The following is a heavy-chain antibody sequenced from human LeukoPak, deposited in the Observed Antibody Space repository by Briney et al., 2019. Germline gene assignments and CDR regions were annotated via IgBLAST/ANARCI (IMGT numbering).Heavy chain of an antibody. J-gene: IGHJ5*02. V-gene: IGHV1-69*13. Sequence: ASVKVSCKASGGTFSNYAISWVRQAPGQGLEWRGGINPIFGTATYAQKFQGRVTITADESTSTAYMDLSSLRSEDTAVYYCARWEWELLRNWFDPWGQGTLVTVSS. CDR2: INPIFGTA. D-gene: IGHD1-26*01. CDR3: ARWEWELLRNWFDP. CDR1: GGTFSNYA.